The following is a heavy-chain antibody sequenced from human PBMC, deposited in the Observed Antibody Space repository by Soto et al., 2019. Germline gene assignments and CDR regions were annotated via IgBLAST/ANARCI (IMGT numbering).Heavy chain of an antibody. CDR1: GVTFSSYG. CDR3: ARVGTVTPYYYYYYGMDV. Sequence: GGSLRLSCAASGVTFSSYGMHWVRQAPGKGLEWVAVIWYDGSNKYYADSVKGRLTISRDNSKNTLYLQMNSLRAKDTAVYYSARVGTVTPYYYYYYGMDVWGQGTTVTVSS. V-gene: IGHV3-33*01. CDR2: IWYDGSNK. D-gene: IGHD4-17*01. J-gene: IGHJ6*02.